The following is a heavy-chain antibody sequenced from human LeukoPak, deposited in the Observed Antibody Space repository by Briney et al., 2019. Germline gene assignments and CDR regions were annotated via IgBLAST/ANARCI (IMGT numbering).Heavy chain of an antibody. V-gene: IGHV3-23*01. J-gene: IGHJ4*02. Sequence: GGSLRLSCAASGFTFNNYAMSWVRQAPGKGLEWVSAISGTGGSTYYADSVKGRFTISRDNSKNTLYLQMNSLRAEDTAVYYCATRPPKSSSWHRGHFDCWGQGTLVTVSS. D-gene: IGHD6-13*01. CDR2: ISGTGGST. CDR1: GFTFNNYA. CDR3: ATRPPKSSSWHRGHFDC.